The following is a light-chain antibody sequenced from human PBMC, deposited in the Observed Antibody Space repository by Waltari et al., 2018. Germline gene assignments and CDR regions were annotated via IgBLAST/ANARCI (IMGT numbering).Light chain of an antibody. CDR2: DVS. CDR3: NSYTSSSTLIL. J-gene: IGLJ2*01. V-gene: IGLV2-14*03. CDR1: SSDIGGSNY. Sequence: QSALTQPASVSGSPGQSITISCTGTSSDIGGSNYVSWYQQHPGKAPKLMIYDVSHRPSGVSNRFSGSKSGNTASLTISGLHAEDEADYYCNSYTSSSTLILFGGGTKLTVL.